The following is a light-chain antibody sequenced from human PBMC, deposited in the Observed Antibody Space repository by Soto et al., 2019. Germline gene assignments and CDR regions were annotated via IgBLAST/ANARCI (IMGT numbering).Light chain of an antibody. CDR1: QGIGTY. V-gene: IGKV1-27*01. J-gene: IGKJ3*01. CDR2: GAS. Sequence: DIQMTQSPSSLSASVGDRVTVTCRASQGIGTYLAWYQQKPGKVPELLIYGASTLQSGAPSRFSGSGSGTDFTLTINCLQPEDVGTYYCQKYNGAPLTFGPGTKVDIK. CDR3: QKYNGAPLT.